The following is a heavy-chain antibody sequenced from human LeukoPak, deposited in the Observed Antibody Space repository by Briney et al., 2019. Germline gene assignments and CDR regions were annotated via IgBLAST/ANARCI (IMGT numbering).Heavy chain of an antibody. Sequence: GGSLRLSCAASGFTFSPYAMNWFRQAPGKGLEWVANIKQDGSEKYYVDSVKGRFTISRDNAKNSLYLQMNSLRAEDTAVYYCARDRDWYSFDSWGQGTLVTVSS. D-gene: IGHD6-19*01. CDR2: IKQDGSEK. V-gene: IGHV3-7*03. CDR1: GFTFSPYA. CDR3: ARDRDWYSFDS. J-gene: IGHJ4*02.